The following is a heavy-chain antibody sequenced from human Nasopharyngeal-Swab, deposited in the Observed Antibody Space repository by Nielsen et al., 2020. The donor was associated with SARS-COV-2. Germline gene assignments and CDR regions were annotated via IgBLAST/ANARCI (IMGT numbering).Heavy chain of an antibody. CDR1: GGSISSYY. CDR2: IYYSGST. J-gene: IGHJ4*02. D-gene: IGHD2-15*01. V-gene: IGHV4-59*01. Sequence: SETLSLTCTVSGGSISSYYWSWIRQPPGKGLEWIGYIYYSGSTNYNPSLKSRVTISVDTSKNQFSLKLSSVTAADTAVYYCARASCSGSCYQYYFDYWGQGTLVTVSS. CDR3: ARASCSGSCYQYYFDY.